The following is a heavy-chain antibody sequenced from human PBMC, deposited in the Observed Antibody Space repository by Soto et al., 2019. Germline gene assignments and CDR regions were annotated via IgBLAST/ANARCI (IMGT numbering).Heavy chain of an antibody. D-gene: IGHD3-3*01. Sequence: LSLTCAVSGASIGSGGWWSWVRQAPGKGLEWVAVISYDGNNRYYGDSVKGRFTISRDNSKNTVYLQMNSLRVEDTAVYYCASTWSGYYYFDSWGQGTLVTVSS. J-gene: IGHJ4*02. CDR2: ISYDGNNR. V-gene: IGHV3-30*03. CDR1: GASIGSGGW. CDR3: ASTWSGYYYFDS.